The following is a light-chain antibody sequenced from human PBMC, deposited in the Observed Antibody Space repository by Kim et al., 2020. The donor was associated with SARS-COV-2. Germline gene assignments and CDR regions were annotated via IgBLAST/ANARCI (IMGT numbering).Light chain of an antibody. CDR2: SNS. J-gene: IGLJ2*01. CDR3: QSYDSILSVV. CDR1: SSNIGAGYD. Sequence: QSVLTQPPSVSGAPGQRVTISCTGSSSNIGAGYDVHWYQQPPGTANKLLIYSNSNRPSVVPDRFSGSKSATSASLAITGLTAEDEADYYCQSYDSILSVVFGGGTQLTVL. V-gene: IGLV1-40*01.